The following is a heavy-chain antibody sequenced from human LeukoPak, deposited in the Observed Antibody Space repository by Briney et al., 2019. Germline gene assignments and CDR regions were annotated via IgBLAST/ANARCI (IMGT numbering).Heavy chain of an antibody. CDR2: IIPIFGTA. D-gene: IGHD2-2*01. CDR1: GGTFSSYA. V-gene: IGHV1-69*13. J-gene: IGHJ4*02. CDR3: ARSGGTGSPLDY. Sequence: SVKVSCKASGGTFSSYAISWVRQAPGQGLEWMGGIIPIFGTANYAQKFQGRVTITADESTSTAYMELSSLRSEDTAVYYCARSGGTGSPLDYWGQGTLVTVSS.